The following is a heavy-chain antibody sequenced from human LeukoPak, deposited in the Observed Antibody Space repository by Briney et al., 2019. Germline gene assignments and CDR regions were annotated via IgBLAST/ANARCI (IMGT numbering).Heavy chain of an antibody. V-gene: IGHV3-23*01. Sequence: AGGSLRLSCAASGFTFSSYAMSWVRQAPGKGLEWVSAISGSGGSTYYADSVKGRFTISRDNSKNTLYLQMNSLRAEDTAVYYCATEITMIVVVITAYWGQGTLVTVSS. CDR1: GFTFSSYA. D-gene: IGHD3-22*01. J-gene: IGHJ4*02. CDR2: ISGSGGST. CDR3: ATEITMIVVVITAY.